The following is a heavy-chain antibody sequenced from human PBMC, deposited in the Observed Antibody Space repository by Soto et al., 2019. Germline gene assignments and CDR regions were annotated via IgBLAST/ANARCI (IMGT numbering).Heavy chain of an antibody. CDR1: GFTFSSYS. J-gene: IGHJ6*02. V-gene: IGHV3-21*01. CDR2: ISSSSSYT. Sequence: GGSLRLSCAASGFTFSSYSMNWVRQAPGKGLEWVSSISSSSSYTHYADSVKGRFTISRDNAENSLYLQMNSLRAEDTALYYCARGHHSMDVWGQGATVTVSS. CDR3: ARGHHSMDV.